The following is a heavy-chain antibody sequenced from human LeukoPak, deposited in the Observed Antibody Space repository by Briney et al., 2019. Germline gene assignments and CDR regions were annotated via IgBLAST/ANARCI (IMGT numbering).Heavy chain of an antibody. CDR3: VRGTTVEAGIDY. V-gene: IGHV3-74*01. CDR1: GFTFSSYW. J-gene: IGHJ4*02. D-gene: IGHD4-11*01. CDR2: IDSDGSST. Sequence: PGGSLRLSCAASGFTFSSYWMHWVRHAPGKGLVWVSHIDSDGSSTTYGDPAKGRFTISRDNAKNTLYLQMNSLRVEDTAVYYCVRGTTVEAGIDYWGQGALVTVSS.